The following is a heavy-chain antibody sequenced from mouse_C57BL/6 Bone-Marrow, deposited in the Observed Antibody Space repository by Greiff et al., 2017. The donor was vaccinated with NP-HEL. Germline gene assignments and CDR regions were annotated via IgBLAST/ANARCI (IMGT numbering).Heavy chain of an antibody. CDR2: IHPNSGST. V-gene: IGHV1-64*01. Sequence: QVQLQQPGAELVKPGASVKLSCKASGYTFTSYWMHWVKQRPGQGLEWIGMIHPNSGSTNYNEKFKSKATLTVDKSSSTAYMQLSSLTSEDSAVYYCASCPLESRYFDVWGTGTTVTVSS. J-gene: IGHJ1*03. CDR1: GYTFTSYW. CDR3: ASCPLESRYFDV.